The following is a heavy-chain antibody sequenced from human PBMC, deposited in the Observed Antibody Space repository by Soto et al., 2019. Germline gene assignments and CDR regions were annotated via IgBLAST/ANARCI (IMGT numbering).Heavy chain of an antibody. Sequence: QVQLVQSGAEVKKPGASVKVSCKASGYTFTSYGISWVRQAPGQGLEWMGWISAYNGNKKYAQKLQGRVTMTTDTPTSTAYRELRGLRSDDTAVYYCARDLGQQLFDYWGQGTLVTVSS. V-gene: IGHV1-18*01. CDR2: ISAYNGNK. CDR3: ARDLGQQLFDY. CDR1: GYTFTSYG. J-gene: IGHJ4*02. D-gene: IGHD6-13*01.